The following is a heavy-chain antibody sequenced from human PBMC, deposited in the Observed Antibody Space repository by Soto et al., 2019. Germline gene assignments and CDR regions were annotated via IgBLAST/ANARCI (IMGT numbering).Heavy chain of an antibody. J-gene: IGHJ3*02. D-gene: IGHD1-26*01. CDR3: ARHGIRHDAFDI. CDR2: IYYSGST. Sequence: QLQLQESGPGLVKPSETLSLTCTVSGGSISSSSYYWGWIRQPPGKGLEWIGSIYYSGSTYYNPSLKSRVTISVDTSKNQFSLKLSSVTAADTAVYYCARHGIRHDAFDIWGQGTMVTVSS. V-gene: IGHV4-39*01. CDR1: GGSISSSSYY.